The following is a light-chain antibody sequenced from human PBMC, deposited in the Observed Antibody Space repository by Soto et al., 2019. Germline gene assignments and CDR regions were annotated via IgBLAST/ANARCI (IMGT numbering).Light chain of an antibody. Sequence: EIVLTQSPATLSLSPGERATLSCRASQSVSSYLAWYQQKPGQAPRLLIYDASNRATGIPARFSGSGSGTDFPPTISSLEPEDFAVYYCQQRSNWPLYTFGQGTKLEIK. CDR3: QQRSNWPLYT. J-gene: IGKJ2*01. V-gene: IGKV3-11*01. CDR2: DAS. CDR1: QSVSSY.